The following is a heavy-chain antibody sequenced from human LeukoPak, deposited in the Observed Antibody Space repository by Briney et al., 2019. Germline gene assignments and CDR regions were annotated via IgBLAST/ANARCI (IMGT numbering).Heavy chain of an antibody. D-gene: IGHD6-13*01. V-gene: IGHV3-7*01. J-gene: IGHJ4*02. Sequence: GGSLRLSCAASGFTFSSYWMSWVRQAPGRGLEWVANIKQDGSERYYVDSVKGRFTISRDNAKNSLYLQMDSLRAEDTAVYYCAKTRPLDSSSWSHGDYWGQGTLVTVSS. CDR1: GFTFSSYW. CDR2: IKQDGSER. CDR3: AKTRPLDSSSWSHGDY.